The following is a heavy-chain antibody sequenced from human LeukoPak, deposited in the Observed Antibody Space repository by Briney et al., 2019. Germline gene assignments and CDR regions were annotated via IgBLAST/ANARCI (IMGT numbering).Heavy chain of an antibody. CDR3: ARVWGDGNWFDP. CDR2: IYYSGST. J-gene: IGHJ5*02. Sequence: SETLSLTCTVSGGSISSYYWSWIRQPPGKGLEWIGYIYYSGSTNYNPSLKSRVTMSVDTSKNQFSLKLSSVTAADTAVYYCARVWGDGNWFDPWGQGTLVTVSS. CDR1: GGSISSYY. V-gene: IGHV4-59*12. D-gene: IGHD3-16*01.